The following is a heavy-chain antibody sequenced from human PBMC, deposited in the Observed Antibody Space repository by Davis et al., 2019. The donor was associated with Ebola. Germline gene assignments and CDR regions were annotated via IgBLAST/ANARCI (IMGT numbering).Heavy chain of an antibody. Sequence: SEILSLTCTVSGYSISSGYYWGWIRQPPGKGLEWIGSIYHSGSTYYNPSLKSRVTISVDTSKNQFSLKLSSVTAADTAVYYCARDHCSGGSCYVYGMDVWGQGTTVTVSS. CDR1: GYSISSGYY. D-gene: IGHD2-15*01. J-gene: IGHJ6*02. CDR3: ARDHCSGGSCYVYGMDV. V-gene: IGHV4-38-2*02. CDR2: IYHSGST.